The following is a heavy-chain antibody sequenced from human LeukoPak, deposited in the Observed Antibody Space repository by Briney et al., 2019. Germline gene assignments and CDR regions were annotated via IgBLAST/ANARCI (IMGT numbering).Heavy chain of an antibody. CDR2: IIPIFSTA. CDR3: ATSPYYDFWSGHNGAFDI. V-gene: IGHV1-69*01. J-gene: IGHJ3*02. D-gene: IGHD3-3*01. CDR1: GGTFGSYA. Sequence: GSSVKVSRKASGGTFGSYAISWVRQAPGQGLEWMGGIIPIFSTANYAQKFQGRVTITADESTSPVYMEPSSLRSEDTAVYYCATSPYYDFWSGHNGAFDIWGQGTMVIVSS.